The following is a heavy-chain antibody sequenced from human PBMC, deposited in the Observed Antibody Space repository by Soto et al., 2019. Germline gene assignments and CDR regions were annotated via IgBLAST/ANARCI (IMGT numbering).Heavy chain of an antibody. CDR2: LGIYNGDT. Sequence: QVQLVQSGGEVKKPGASVTVSCKASGYSFTRYGISWLRQAPGQGLEWMGWLGIYNGDTHYAQKLQGTVSMTADTSTGTAYMVLRDLRSDDTAVYYCAQYWDAPVIRDVARFGYWGQGTLVIVSS. V-gene: IGHV1-18*01. CDR3: AQYWDAPVIRDVARFGY. CDR1: GYSFTRYG. D-gene: IGHD2-21*01. J-gene: IGHJ4*02.